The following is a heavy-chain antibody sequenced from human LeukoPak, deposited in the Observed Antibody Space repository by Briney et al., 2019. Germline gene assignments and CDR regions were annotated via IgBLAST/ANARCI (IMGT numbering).Heavy chain of an antibody. J-gene: IGHJ4*02. CDR3: CSGSQLGMDY. Sequence: SETLSLTCTVSGGSISSGDYYWSWIRQPPGKGLEWIGYIYYSGSTYYNPSLKSRVTISVDTSKNQYSLKLSPVTAADTAVYYCCSGSQLGMDYWGQGTLVTVSS. V-gene: IGHV4-30-4*01. CDR1: GGSISSGDYY. CDR2: IYYSGST. D-gene: IGHD1-26*01.